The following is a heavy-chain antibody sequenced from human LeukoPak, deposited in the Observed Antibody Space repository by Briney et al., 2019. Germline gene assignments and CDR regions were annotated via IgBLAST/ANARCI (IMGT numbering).Heavy chain of an antibody. Sequence: SETLSLTCTVSGGSISSYYWSWIRQPPGKGLEWIGYIYYSGSTNYNPSLKSRVTISVDTSKNQFSLKLSSVTAADTAVYYCARLGDYVWGSYRQNWFDPWGQGTLVTVSS. CDR1: GGSISSYY. CDR2: IYYSGST. J-gene: IGHJ5*02. D-gene: IGHD3-16*02. V-gene: IGHV4-59*01. CDR3: ARLGDYVWGSYRQNWFDP.